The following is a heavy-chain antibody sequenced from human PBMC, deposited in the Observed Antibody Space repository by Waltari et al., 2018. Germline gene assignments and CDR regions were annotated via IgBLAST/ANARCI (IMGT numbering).Heavy chain of an antibody. CDR3: AGNVDIVATTYFDY. CDR1: GGSISRGSSY. J-gene: IGHJ4*02. D-gene: IGHD5-12*01. CDR2: IYTSGST. Sequence: QVQLQESGPGLVKPSQTLSLTCTVSGGSISRGSSYWSWIRQPAGKGLEWIGYIYTSGSTNYIPSLKSRFTKSVDTSKNEFSLKLSSVTAADTAVYYCAGNVDIVATTYFDYWGQGTLVTVSS. V-gene: IGHV4-61*09.